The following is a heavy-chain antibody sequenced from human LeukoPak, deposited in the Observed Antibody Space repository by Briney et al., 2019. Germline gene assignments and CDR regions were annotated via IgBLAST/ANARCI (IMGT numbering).Heavy chain of an antibody. CDR2: INHSGST. D-gene: IGHD4-23*01. Sequence: SETLSLTCAVYGGSFSGYYWSWIRQPPGKGLEWIGEINHSGSTNYNPSLKSRVTISVDTSKNQFSLKLSSVTAADTAVYYCARGEGGNPLDYWGQGTLVTVSS. V-gene: IGHV4-34*01. J-gene: IGHJ4*02. CDR1: GGSFSGYY. CDR3: ARGEGGNPLDY.